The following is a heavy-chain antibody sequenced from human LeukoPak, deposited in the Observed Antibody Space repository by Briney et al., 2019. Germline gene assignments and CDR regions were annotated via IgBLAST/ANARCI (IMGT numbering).Heavy chain of an antibody. J-gene: IGHJ5*02. CDR1: GGSFSGYY. CDR3: ARVHNYDILSGYTGASSS. D-gene: IGHD3-9*01. Sequence: SETLSLTCAVYGGSFSGYYGSGLRQPPGKGREWMGEINLSASINFAPSLKSPLSISVDPSKSQFSLNLSSLTAPDTAVYSCARVHNYDILSGYTGASSSCGEGTLLSVSS. CDR2: INLSASI. V-gene: IGHV4-34*01.